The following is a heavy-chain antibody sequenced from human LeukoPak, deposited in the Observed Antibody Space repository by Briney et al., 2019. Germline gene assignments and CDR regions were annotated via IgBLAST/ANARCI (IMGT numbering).Heavy chain of an antibody. Sequence: PSETLSLTCTVSGGSISSYYWSWIRQPPGKGLEWIGYIYYSGSTNYNPSLKSRVTISVDTSKNQFSLKLSSVTAADTAVYYCARVPYYYDSNGYYPYYYGMDVWGQGTTVTVSS. D-gene: IGHD3-22*01. CDR3: ARVPYYYDSNGYYPYYYGMDV. CDR1: GGSISSYY. CDR2: IYYSGST. V-gene: IGHV4-59*01. J-gene: IGHJ6*02.